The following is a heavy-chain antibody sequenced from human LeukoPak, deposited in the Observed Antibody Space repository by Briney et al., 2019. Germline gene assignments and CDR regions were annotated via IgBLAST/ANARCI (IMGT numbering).Heavy chain of an antibody. J-gene: IGHJ6*03. CDR1: GFTFSSYG. D-gene: IGHD2-2*01. V-gene: IGHV3-30*02. CDR3: AKGGGCSSTSCYNYYYYYMDV. CDR2: IWYGGSNK. Sequence: GGSLRLSCAASGFTFSSYGMHWDRQAPGKGLEWVAVIWYGGSNKYYADSVKGRFTISRDNSKNTLYLQMNSLRAEDTAVYYCAKGGGCSSTSCYNYYYYYMDVWGKGTTVTVSS.